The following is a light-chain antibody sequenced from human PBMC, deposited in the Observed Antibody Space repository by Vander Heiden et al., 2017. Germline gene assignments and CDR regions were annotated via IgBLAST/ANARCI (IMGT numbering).Light chain of an antibody. CDR2: EVS. V-gene: IGLV2-18*02. Sequence: RAVTISCTGTSSDVGSYNRVSWYQQPPGTAPKLMIYEVSNRPLGVPDRFSGSKSGNTASLTISGLQAEDEADYYCSSYTSSSTVFGGGTKLTVL. CDR1: SSDVGSYNR. CDR3: SSYTSSSTV. J-gene: IGLJ2*01.